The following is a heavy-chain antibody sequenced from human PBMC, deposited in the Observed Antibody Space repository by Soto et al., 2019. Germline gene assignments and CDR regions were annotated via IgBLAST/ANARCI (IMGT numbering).Heavy chain of an antibody. V-gene: IGHV4-31*03. D-gene: IGHD4-4*01. Sequence: QVQLQESGPGLVKPSQTLSLTCTVSGGSISSGGYYWSWIRQHPGKGLEWIGYIYYSGSTYYNPYRKSRVTISVDTSKNQFSLKLSSVTAADTAGYYCASWTTVEMDYFDYWGQGTLVTVSS. J-gene: IGHJ4*02. CDR1: GGSISSGGYY. CDR3: ASWTTVEMDYFDY. CDR2: IYYSGST.